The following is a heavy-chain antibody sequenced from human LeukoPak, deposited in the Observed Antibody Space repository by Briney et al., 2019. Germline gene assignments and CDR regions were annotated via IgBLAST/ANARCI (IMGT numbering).Heavy chain of an antibody. J-gene: IGHJ4*02. CDR1: GFTFSSYA. CDR3: AKDEVLTYYYDSSDPN. CDR2: ISGSGGST. Sequence: AGGSLRLSCAASGFTFSSYAMSWVRQAPGKGLEWVSAISGSGGSTYYADSVKGRFTISRDNSKNTLYLQMNSLRAEDTAVYYCAKDEVLTYYYDSSDPNWGQGTLVTVSS. D-gene: IGHD3-22*01. V-gene: IGHV3-23*01.